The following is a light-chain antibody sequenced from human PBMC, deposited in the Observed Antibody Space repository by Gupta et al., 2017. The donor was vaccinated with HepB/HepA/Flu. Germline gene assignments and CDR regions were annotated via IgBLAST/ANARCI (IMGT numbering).Light chain of an antibody. J-gene: IGLJ1*01. CDR2: DVS. Sequence: QSALTKPASVSGSPGHSITISCTGSSSDVGGYNCVSWYQQHPGKAPKVLIYDVSDRPSGVSDRFSGSRSGNTASLDISGLQAEDEADYYCSSYAKNTIYVFGTGTKVTVL. CDR3: SSYAKNTIYV. V-gene: IGLV2-14*03. CDR1: SSDVGGYNC.